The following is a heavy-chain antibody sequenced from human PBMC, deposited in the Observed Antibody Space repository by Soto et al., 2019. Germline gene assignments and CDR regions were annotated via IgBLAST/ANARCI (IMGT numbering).Heavy chain of an antibody. CDR2: ISSDGNTQ. Sequence: QVKLVESGGGVVQPGRSLRLSCAASGFTFSNSGMHWVRQAPGKGREWVAVISSDGNTQFYADSVKGRFSISRDNSKNTLYLEMNSLRADDAAVYYCTGQVASGYCGEGTMVTVAS. CDR1: GFTFSNSG. J-gene: IGHJ4*02. V-gene: IGHV3-30*03. D-gene: IGHD2-8*02. CDR3: TGQVASGY.